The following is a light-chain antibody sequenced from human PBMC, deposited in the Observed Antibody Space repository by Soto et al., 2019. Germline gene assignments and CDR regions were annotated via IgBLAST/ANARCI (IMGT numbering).Light chain of an antibody. V-gene: IGKV1-5*03. Sequence: DIQMTQSPSTLSASVGDRVTITCRASQSFSTWLAWYQQKPGKAPRLLIYKASSLESGVPSRFSGSGSGTEFILTISSLQPDDFATYYCQQYNSYSRTFGQGTKVEIK. CDR2: KAS. J-gene: IGKJ1*01. CDR1: QSFSTW. CDR3: QQYNSYSRT.